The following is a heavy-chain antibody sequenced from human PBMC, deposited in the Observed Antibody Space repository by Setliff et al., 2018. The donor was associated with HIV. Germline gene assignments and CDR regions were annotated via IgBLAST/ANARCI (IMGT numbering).Heavy chain of an antibody. Sequence: LSLTCTVSGGSIGSTDYYWGWIRQPPGKGLEWIGTIDYSGNTYYNPSLKSRVTISVDTSKNQFSLKLSSVTAADTAVYYCASGGVDFVWGSYSHVPIWGQGTMVTVSS. D-gene: IGHD3-16*01. V-gene: IGHV4-39*07. CDR1: GGSIGSTDYY. J-gene: IGHJ3*02. CDR2: IDYSGNT. CDR3: ASGGVDFVWGSYSHVPI.